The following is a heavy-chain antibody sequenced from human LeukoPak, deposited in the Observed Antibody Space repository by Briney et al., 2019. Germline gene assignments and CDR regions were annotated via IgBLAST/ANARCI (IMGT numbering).Heavy chain of an antibody. CDR2: MNPNSGNT. CDR3: ARGLLRYDYYYMDV. V-gene: IGHV1-8*01. Sequence: ASVKVSCKASGYTFTSYEINWVRQATGQGLEWMGWMNPNSGNTGYAQKFQGRVTMTRNTSISTAYMELSSVTAADTAVYYCARGLLRYDYYYMDVWGKGTTVTISS. D-gene: IGHD5-12*01. CDR1: GYTFTSYE. J-gene: IGHJ6*03.